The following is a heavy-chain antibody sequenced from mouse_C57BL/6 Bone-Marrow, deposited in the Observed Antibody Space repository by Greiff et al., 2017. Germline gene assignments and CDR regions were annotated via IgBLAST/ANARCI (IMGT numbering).Heavy chain of an antibody. CDR2: IYPRDGST. CDR3: ARWGYYGNYVSYWYFDV. Sequence: QVQLQQSDAELVKPGASVKISCKVSGYTFTDHTIHWMKQRPEQGLEWIGYIYPRDGSTKYNEKFKGKATLAADKSSSTAYMQLNSLTSEDSAVYFCARWGYYGNYVSYWYFDVWGTGTTVTVSS. D-gene: IGHD2-1*01. J-gene: IGHJ1*03. V-gene: IGHV1-78*01. CDR1: GYTFTDHT.